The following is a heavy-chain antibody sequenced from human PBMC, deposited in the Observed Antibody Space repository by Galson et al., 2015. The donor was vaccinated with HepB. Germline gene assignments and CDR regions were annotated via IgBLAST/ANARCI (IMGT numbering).Heavy chain of an antibody. J-gene: IGHJ4*02. CDR2: ISYDGSEK. Sequence: SLRLSCAASGFSFSTYGMNWVRQAPGKGLEWVAVISYDGSEKYYADSVRGRFTVSRDNSKNSLFLLMDSLRPEDTAFYYCAKIPPQWELTGAPFDYWGQGTLVTVSS. V-gene: IGHV3-30*18. CDR3: AKIPPQWELTGAPFDY. D-gene: IGHD7-27*01. CDR1: GFSFSTYG.